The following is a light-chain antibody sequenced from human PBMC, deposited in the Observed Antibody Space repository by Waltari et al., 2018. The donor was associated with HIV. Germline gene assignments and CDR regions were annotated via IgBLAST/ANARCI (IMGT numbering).Light chain of an antibody. CDR2: APS. V-gene: IGKV1-39*01. CDR3: QQSFSTVI. Sequence: DILLTQPRSSLSSSVGDSVTITCRTSQSVSTYLNWYQQKSGKAPILLLSAPSTRPRGVSSRFTCTGSGTEFTLTINSLQPEDFATYFCQQSFSTVIFGQGTRL. CDR1: QSVSTY. J-gene: IGKJ5*01.